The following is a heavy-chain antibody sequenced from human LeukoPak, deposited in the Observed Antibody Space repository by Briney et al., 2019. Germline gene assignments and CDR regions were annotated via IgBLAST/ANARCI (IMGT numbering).Heavy chain of an antibody. J-gene: IGHJ6*03. Sequence: PSETLSLTCAVYGGSFSGYYRSWIRQPAGKGLEWIGRIYTSGSTNYNPSLKSRVTISVDTSKNQFSLKLSSVTAADTAVYYCAREYCTNGVCPYYYYYYMDVWGKGTTVTVSS. D-gene: IGHD2-8*01. CDR2: IYTSGST. CDR1: GGSFSGYY. V-gene: IGHV4-4*07. CDR3: AREYCTNGVCPYYYYYYMDV.